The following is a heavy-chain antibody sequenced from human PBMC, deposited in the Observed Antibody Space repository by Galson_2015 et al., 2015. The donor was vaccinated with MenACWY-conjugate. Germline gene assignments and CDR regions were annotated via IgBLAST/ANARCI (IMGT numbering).Heavy chain of an antibody. CDR3: ARDYRPVDY. CDR1: GFTFSFYT. D-gene: IGHD3-16*02. J-gene: IGHJ4*02. V-gene: IGHV3-48*04. Sequence: SLRLSCAASGFTFSFYTMNWVRQAPGKGLEWVSYISSTSDTIYYADSVKGRFTISRDNAKNSLYLQMSSLRAEDTAVYYCARDYRPVDYWDQGTLVTVSS. CDR2: ISSTSDTI.